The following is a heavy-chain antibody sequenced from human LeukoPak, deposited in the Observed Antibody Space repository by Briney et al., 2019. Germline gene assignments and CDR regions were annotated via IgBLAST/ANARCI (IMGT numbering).Heavy chain of an antibody. CDR3: ARDGSSGSYSYYYYYYYMDV. Sequence: GGSLRLSCAASGFTFDDYGMSWGRHAPGKGLEWVSGINWYCGSTGYADSVNGRFAISRDNAKNSLYLQMNSLRAEDTALYYCARDGSSGSYSYYYYYYYMDVWGKGTTVTVSS. D-gene: IGHD1-26*01. J-gene: IGHJ6*03. CDR2: INWYCGST. V-gene: IGHV3-20*04. CDR1: GFTFDDYG.